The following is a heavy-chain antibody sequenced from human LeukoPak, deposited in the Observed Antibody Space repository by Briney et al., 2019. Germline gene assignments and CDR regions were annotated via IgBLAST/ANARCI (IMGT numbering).Heavy chain of an antibody. CDR3: TTGLAKTNDDY. D-gene: IGHD3-16*01. Sequence: GSLRLSCAASGFTFSSYGMRWVRQAPGKGLEWVAVIWYDGSNKYYADSVKGRFTISRDNSKNTLYLQMNSLKTEDTAVYYCTTGLAKTNDDYWGQGTLVTVSS. CDR1: GFTFSSYG. V-gene: IGHV3-33*01. CDR2: IWYDGSNK. J-gene: IGHJ4*02.